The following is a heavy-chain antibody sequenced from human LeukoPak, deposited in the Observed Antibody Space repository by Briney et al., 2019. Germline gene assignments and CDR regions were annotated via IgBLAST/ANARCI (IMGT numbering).Heavy chain of an antibody. J-gene: IGHJ4*02. V-gene: IGHV3-30*02. CDR1: GFTFSSYA. CDR2: IRYDGSNK. D-gene: IGHD5-12*01. CDR3: AKSDSGYDRAYFDY. Sequence: PGGSLRLSCAASGFTFSSYAMNWVRQAPGKGLEWVAFIRYDGSNKYYADSVKGRFTISRDNSKNTLYLQMNSLRAEDTAVYYCAKSDSGYDRAYFDYWGQGTLVTVSS.